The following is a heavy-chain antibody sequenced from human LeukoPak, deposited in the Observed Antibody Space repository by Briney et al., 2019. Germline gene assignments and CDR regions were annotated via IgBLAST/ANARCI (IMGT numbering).Heavy chain of an antibody. CDR1: GFTFSSYA. J-gene: IGHJ4*02. Sequence: GGSLRLSCAASGFTFSSYAMSWVRQAPGKGLEWVSIISGSGGSTYYADSVKGRFTISRDNSKNTLYLQMTSLRAEDTAVYYCAKAYGDYYGWGSPHYWGRGTLVTVPS. CDR3: AKAYGDYYGWGSPHY. CDR2: ISGSGGST. V-gene: IGHV3-23*01. D-gene: IGHD3-10*01.